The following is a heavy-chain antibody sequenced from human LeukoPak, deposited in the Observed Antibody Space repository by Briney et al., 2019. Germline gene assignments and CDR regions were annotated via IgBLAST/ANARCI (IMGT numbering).Heavy chain of an antibody. CDR2: TYYSGST. V-gene: IGHV4-39*07. D-gene: IGHD2-2*01. Sequence: SETLSLTCTVSGGSISSSNYYWGWIRQPPGKGLEWIGSTYYSGSTYYNPSLKSRVTISVDTSKNQFSLRLSSVTAADTAVYYCATDSCSTTSCRKKFDYWGQGTLVTVSS. CDR3: ATDSCSTTSCRKKFDY. J-gene: IGHJ4*02. CDR1: GGSISSSNYY.